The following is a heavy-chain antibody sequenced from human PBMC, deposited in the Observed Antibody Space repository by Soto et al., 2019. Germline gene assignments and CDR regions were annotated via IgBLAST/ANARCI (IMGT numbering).Heavy chain of an antibody. CDR3: ARAHAPTLPFDY. J-gene: IGHJ4*01. CDR1: GGSISSSNW. V-gene: IGHV4-4*02. D-gene: IGHD2-15*01. CDR2: IYHSGST. Sequence: PSETLSLTCAVSGGSISSSNWWSWVRQPPGKGLEWIGEIYHSGSTNYNPSLKSRVTISIDTSKSQFSLSLDSVTAADTAVYFCARAHAPTLPFDYWGLGTLVTVSS.